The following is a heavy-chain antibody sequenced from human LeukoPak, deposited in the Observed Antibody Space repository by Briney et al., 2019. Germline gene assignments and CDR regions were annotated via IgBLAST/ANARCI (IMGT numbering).Heavy chain of an antibody. CDR2: IYSGGGT. V-gene: IGHV3-53*01. D-gene: IGHD3-3*01. J-gene: IGHJ6*03. CDR1: GFTVSSNY. CDR3: ARSIPSRDFWSGYSYYYYYMDV. Sequence: GGSLRLSCAASGFTVSSNYMSWVRQAPGEGLEWVSVIYSGGGTYYAASVKGRFTISRDNSKNTLYLQMNSLRAEDTALYYCARSIPSRDFWSGYSYYYYYMDVWGKGTTVTVS.